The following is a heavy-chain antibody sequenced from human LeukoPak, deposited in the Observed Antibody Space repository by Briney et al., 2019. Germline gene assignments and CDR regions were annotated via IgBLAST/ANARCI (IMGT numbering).Heavy chain of an antibody. J-gene: IGHJ3*01. CDR2: INPSGGST. Sequence: ASVKVSCKASGYTLTSYYMHWVRQAPGQGLEWMGIINPSGGSTSYAQKFQGRVTMTRDTSTSTVYMELSSLRAEDTAVYYCARPISNYYYDSSGYDGRDDAFDLWGQGTMVTVSS. V-gene: IGHV1-46*01. CDR1: GYTLTSYY. CDR3: ARPISNYYYDSSGYDGRDDAFDL. D-gene: IGHD3-22*01.